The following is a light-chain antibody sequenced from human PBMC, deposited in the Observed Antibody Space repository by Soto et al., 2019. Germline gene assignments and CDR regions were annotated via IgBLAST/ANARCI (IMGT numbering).Light chain of an antibody. CDR3: SSYTTSRTVV. CDR2: DVT. V-gene: IGLV2-14*03. Sequence: SALTQPASVSGSPGQSISISCTGTSSDVGAYNYVSWYQQHPGEAPKLMIYDVTNRPSGVSNRFSASKSANTASLTISGLQAEDEAHYYCSSYTTSRTVVFGGGTKLTVL. J-gene: IGLJ2*01. CDR1: SSDVGAYNY.